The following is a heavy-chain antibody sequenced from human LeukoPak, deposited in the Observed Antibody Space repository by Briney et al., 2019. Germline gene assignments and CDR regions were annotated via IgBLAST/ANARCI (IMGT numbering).Heavy chain of an antibody. V-gene: IGHV4-59*08. J-gene: IGHJ6*02. CDR1: GGSISSYY. D-gene: IGHD3-16*02. Sequence: SETLSLTCTVSGGSISSYYWSWIRQPPGKGLEWIGYIYYSGSTNYNPSLKSRVTISVDTSKNQFSLKLSSVTAADTAVYYCAINVGFGGSYRIYGMDVWGQGTTVIVSS. CDR3: AINVGFGGSYRIYGMDV. CDR2: IYYSGST.